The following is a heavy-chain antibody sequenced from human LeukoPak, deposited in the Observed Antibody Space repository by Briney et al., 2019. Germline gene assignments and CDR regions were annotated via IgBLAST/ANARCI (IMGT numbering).Heavy chain of an antibody. CDR3: ARDTEVENDYYYYYMDV. CDR1: GYTFTSYG. CDR2: IIPIFGTA. J-gene: IGHJ6*03. D-gene: IGHD4-23*01. Sequence: GASVKVSCKASGYTFTSYGISWVRQAPGQGLEWMGRIIPIFGTANYAQKFQGRVTITTDESTSTAYMELSSLRSEDTAVYYCARDTEVENDYYYYYMDVWGKGTTVTVSS. V-gene: IGHV1-69*05.